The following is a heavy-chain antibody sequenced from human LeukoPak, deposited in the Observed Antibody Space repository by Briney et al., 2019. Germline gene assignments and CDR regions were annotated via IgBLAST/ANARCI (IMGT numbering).Heavy chain of an antibody. D-gene: IGHD3-9*01. V-gene: IGHV3-30-3*01. J-gene: IGHJ4*02. Sequence: GGSLRLSCAASGFTFSSYAMHWVRQAPGKGLEWVAVISYDGSNKYYADSVKGRFTISRDNSKNTLYLQMNSLRAEDTAVYYCGRDPSIDYWGQGTLVTVSS. CDR2: ISYDGSNK. CDR3: GRDPSIDY. CDR1: GFTFSSYA.